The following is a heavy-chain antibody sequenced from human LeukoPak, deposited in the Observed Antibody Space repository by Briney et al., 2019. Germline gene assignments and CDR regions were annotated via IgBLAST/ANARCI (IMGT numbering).Heavy chain of an antibody. CDR2: IWYDGSNK. CDR1: GFTFSSYG. V-gene: IGHV3-33*01. D-gene: IGHD6-19*01. CDR3: ARGGAVAGYGMDV. Sequence: PGRSLRLSCAASGFTFSSYGMHWVRQAPGKGLEWVAVIWYDGSNKYYADSVKGRFTISRDNSKNTLYLQMNSLRAEDTAVYYCARGGAVAGYGMDVWGQGTTVTVSS. J-gene: IGHJ6*02.